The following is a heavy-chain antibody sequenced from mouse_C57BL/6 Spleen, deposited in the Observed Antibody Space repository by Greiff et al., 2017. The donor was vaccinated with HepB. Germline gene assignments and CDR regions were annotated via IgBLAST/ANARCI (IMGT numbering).Heavy chain of an antibody. V-gene: IGHV1-26*01. CDR3: ARWVVTTGYYAMDY. J-gene: IGHJ4*01. Sequence: VQLQQSGPELVKPGASVKISCKASGYTFTDYYMNWVKQSHGKSLEWIGDINPNNGGTSYNQKFKGKATLTVDKSSSTAYMELRSLTSEDSAVYYCARWVVTTGYYAMDYWGQGTSVTVSS. CDR1: GYTFTDYY. CDR2: INPNNGGT. D-gene: IGHD2-2*01.